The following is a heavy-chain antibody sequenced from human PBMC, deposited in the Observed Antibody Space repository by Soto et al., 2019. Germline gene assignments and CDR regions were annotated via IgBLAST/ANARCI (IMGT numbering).Heavy chain of an antibody. V-gene: IGHV5-51*01. D-gene: IGHD4-17*01. CDR3: ARHVGYGDYSYYYYGMDV. CDR2: IYPDDSGT. CDR1: GYSFSSYW. J-gene: IGHJ6*02. Sequence: PGESLKISCKGSGYSFSSYWIGWVRQMPGKDLEWIGIIYPDDSGTRYSPSFQGQVTISADKSIRTAYLQWSSLKASDTAMYYCARHVGYGDYSYYYYGMDVWGQGTTVTVSS.